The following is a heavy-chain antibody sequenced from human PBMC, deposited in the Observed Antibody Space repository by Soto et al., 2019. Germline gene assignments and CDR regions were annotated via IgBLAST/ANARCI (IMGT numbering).Heavy chain of an antibody. CDR1: GFTFSSSA. D-gene: IGHD3-10*01. CDR2: VSANGQGI. Sequence: GGSLRLSCASSGFTFSSSAISWVRQAPGKGLEWVSAVSANGQGIYYADSVRGRFTISRDNSKNTVFLHMDSLSAEDTAVYYCAKDRHYPRDYFHYWGQGTLVTVSS. CDR3: AKDRHYPRDYFHY. J-gene: IGHJ4*02. V-gene: IGHV3-23*01.